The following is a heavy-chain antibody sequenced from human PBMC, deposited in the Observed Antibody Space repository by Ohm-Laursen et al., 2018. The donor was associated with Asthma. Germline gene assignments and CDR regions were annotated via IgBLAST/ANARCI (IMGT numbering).Heavy chain of an antibody. CDR3: AKEVDTAMVTHYYYGMDV. Sequence: SSVKVSCKVSGGTFSSYAISWVRQAPGQGLEWMGGIIPIFGTANYAQKFQGRVTITADESTSTAYMELSSLRSEDTAVYYCAKEVDTAMVTHYYYGMDVWGQGTTVTVSS. CDR1: GGTFSSYA. V-gene: IGHV1-69*01. J-gene: IGHJ6*02. CDR2: IIPIFGTA. D-gene: IGHD5-18*01.